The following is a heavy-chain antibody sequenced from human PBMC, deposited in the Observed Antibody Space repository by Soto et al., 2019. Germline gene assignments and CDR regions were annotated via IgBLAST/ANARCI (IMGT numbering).Heavy chain of an antibody. V-gene: IGHV1-69*08. CDR3: ARDVLDIVVVPAAPLGDY. J-gene: IGHJ4*02. D-gene: IGHD2-2*03. CDR1: GGTFSSYT. CDR2: IIPILGIA. Sequence: QVQLVQSGAEVKKPGSSVKVSCKASGGTFSSYTISWVRQAPGQGLEWMGRIIPILGIANYAQKFQGRVTITADKSTSTAYMELGSLRSEDTAVYYCARDVLDIVVVPAAPLGDYWGQGTLVTVSS.